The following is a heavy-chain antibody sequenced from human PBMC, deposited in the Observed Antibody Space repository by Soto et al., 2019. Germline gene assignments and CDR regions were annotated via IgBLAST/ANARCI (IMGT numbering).Heavy chain of an antibody. CDR2: VSPHGANT. Sequence: GGSLRLSCVASGFTFGSCVMNWVRQAPGKGLEWVAGVSPHGANTYYADSVRGRFIISRDDSRNTVSLDMNSLRGDDSAVYYCATEGAKTTCNFDYWGQGSVVTV. CDR3: ATEGAKTTCNFDY. D-gene: IGHD1-26*01. CDR1: GFTFGSCV. V-gene: IGHV3-23*01. J-gene: IGHJ4*02.